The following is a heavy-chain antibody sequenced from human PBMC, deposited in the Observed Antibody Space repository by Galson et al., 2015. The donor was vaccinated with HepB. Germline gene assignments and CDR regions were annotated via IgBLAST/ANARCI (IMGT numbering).Heavy chain of an antibody. CDR1: GFTFSNAW. D-gene: IGHD5-12*01. CDR2: IKSKTDGGTT. Sequence: SLRLSCTASGFTFSNAWMSWVRQAPGKGLEWVGRIKSKTDGGTTDYAAPVKGRFTISRDDSKNTLYLQMNSLKTEDTAVYYCTTDLYSGYGDYWGQGALVTVSS. V-gene: IGHV3-15*01. J-gene: IGHJ4*02. CDR3: TTDLYSGYGDY.